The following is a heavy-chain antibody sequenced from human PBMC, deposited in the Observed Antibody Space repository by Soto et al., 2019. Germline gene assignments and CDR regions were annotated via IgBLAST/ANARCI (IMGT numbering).Heavy chain of an antibody. CDR3: ARVHCSGGSCANWFDP. V-gene: IGHV1-69*01. CDR2: IIPIFGTA. Sequence: QVQLVQSGAEVKKPGSSVKVSCKASGGPFSSYAISWVRQAPGQGLEWMGGIIPIFGTANYAQKFQGRVTITADESTSTAYMELSSLRSEDTAVYYCARVHCSGGSCANWFDPWGQGTLVTVSS. J-gene: IGHJ5*02. CDR1: GGPFSSYA. D-gene: IGHD2-15*01.